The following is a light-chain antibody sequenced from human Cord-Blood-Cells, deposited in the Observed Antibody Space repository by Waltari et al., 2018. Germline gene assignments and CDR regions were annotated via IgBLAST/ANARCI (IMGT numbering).Light chain of an antibody. CDR2: RNN. CDR1: SSTIGSNY. CDR3: AAWDDSLSGWV. Sequence: QSVLTQPPSASGTPGQRVTISCSGSSSTIGSNYVYWYQQLPGTAPKLLIYRNNQRPSGVPDRFSGSKSGTSASLDISGLRSEDEADYYCAAWDDSLSGWVFGGGTKLTVL. J-gene: IGLJ3*02. V-gene: IGLV1-47*01.